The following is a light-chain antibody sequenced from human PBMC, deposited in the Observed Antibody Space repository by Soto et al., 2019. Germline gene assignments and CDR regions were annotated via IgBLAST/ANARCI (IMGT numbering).Light chain of an antibody. Sequence: DIQMSQSPFTLSDSIGDSVTIXXRASQSISSWLAWYQQKPGKAPKLXIYKASSLESGVPSRFSGSGAGTEFTLTISSLQPDDFATYYCQQYNSYSMTFGQGTKVDIK. J-gene: IGKJ1*01. CDR3: QQYNSYSMT. V-gene: IGKV1-5*03. CDR1: QSISSW. CDR2: KAS.